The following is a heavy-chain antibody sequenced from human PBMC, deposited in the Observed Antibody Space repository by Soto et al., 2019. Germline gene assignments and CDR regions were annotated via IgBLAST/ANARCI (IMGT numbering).Heavy chain of an antibody. CDR3: ARLTITFGGRDY. CDR2: INHSGST. CDR1: GGSFSGYY. J-gene: IGHJ4*02. Sequence: SETLSLTCAVYGGSFSGYYWSWIRQPPGKGLEWIGEINHSGSTNYNPSLKSRVTISVDTSKNQFSLKLSSVTAADTAVYYCARLTITFGGRDYWGQGTLVTVSS. D-gene: IGHD3-16*01. V-gene: IGHV4-34*01.